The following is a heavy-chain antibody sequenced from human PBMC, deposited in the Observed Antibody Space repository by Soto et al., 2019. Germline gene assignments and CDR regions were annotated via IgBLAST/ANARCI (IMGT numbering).Heavy chain of an antibody. Sequence: QVQLVESGGGVVQPGRSLRLSCAASGFTFSSYGMHWVRQAPGKGLEWVAVISYDGSNKYYADSVKGRFTISRDNSKNTLYLQMNSLRAEDTAVYYCAKDLLGVPAAGLDYWGQGTLVTVSS. CDR2: ISYDGSNK. V-gene: IGHV3-30*18. CDR1: GFTFSSYG. CDR3: AKDLLGVPAAGLDY. D-gene: IGHD2-2*01. J-gene: IGHJ4*02.